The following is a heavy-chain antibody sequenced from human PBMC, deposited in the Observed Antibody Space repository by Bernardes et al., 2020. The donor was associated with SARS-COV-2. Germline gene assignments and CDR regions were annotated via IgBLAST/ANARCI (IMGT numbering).Heavy chain of an antibody. Sequence: GGSLRLSCTASGFTFRDYWMHWVRQAPGQGPVWVSRMNSDGSSTNYADSVKGRFTISRDNAKNTLYLQLNSLRVEDTAVYSCASVTYFDSRGYLLRTWGQGTLVTVSS. CDR2: MNSDGSST. D-gene: IGHD3-22*01. J-gene: IGHJ4*02. V-gene: IGHV3-74*01. CDR3: ASVTYFDSRGYLLRT. CDR1: GFTFRDYW.